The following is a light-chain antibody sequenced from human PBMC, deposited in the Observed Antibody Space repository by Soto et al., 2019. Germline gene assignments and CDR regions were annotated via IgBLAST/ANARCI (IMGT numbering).Light chain of an antibody. CDR3: QQYNNWPRT. CDR2: GAS. J-gene: IGKJ1*01. Sequence: EIVMTQSPATLSVSPGERATLSCRASQSLTSNLAWYQQKPGQPPRLLIYGASSRATGIPARFSGSGSGTEFTLTISSLQSEDFAVYYCQQYNNWPRTFGQVTKV. V-gene: IGKV3-15*01. CDR1: QSLTSN.